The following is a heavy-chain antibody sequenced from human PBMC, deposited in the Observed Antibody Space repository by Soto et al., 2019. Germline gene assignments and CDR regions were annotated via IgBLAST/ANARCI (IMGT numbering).Heavy chain of an antibody. V-gene: IGHV4-34*01. J-gene: IGHJ4*02. Sequence: QVQLQQWGAGLLKPSETLSLTCAVYGGSFSGYYWTWIRQPPGTGLEWIGEINHSGSTNYNPSLKSRVTISVDTSKIQFSLKLTSVTVADTAVYYCARDKITGLFDYWGQGTLVTVSS. CDR3: ARDKITGLFDY. CDR1: GGSFSGYY. CDR2: INHSGST. D-gene: IGHD2-8*02.